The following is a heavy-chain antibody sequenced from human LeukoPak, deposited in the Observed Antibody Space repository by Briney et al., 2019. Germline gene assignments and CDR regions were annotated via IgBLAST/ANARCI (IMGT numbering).Heavy chain of an antibody. Sequence: GGSLRLSCAASGFTFSSYAMSWVRQAPGKGLEWVSSISGRGGSTYYADSVKGRFTISRDNSKNTLYMKMNSLRAEDKAVYYCAKDLGGDFWSGLGMDVWGQGTTVTVSS. J-gene: IGHJ6*02. CDR3: AKDLGGDFWSGLGMDV. CDR1: GFTFSSYA. V-gene: IGHV3-23*01. D-gene: IGHD3-3*01. CDR2: ISGRGGST.